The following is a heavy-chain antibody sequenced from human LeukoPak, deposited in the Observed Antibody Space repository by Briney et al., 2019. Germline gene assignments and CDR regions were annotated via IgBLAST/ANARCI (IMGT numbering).Heavy chain of an antibody. CDR2: IWYDGSNK. CDR1: GFTFSSYG. CDR3: ARDGDKCSGGSCYSWSFDYYYGMDV. J-gene: IGHJ6*02. V-gene: IGHV3-30*19. D-gene: IGHD2-15*01. Sequence: PGGSLRLSCAASGFTFSSYGMHWVRQAPGKGLEWGAVIWYDGSNKYYADSVKGRFSISRDTSENTLYLQMNRLRVEDTAVYYCARDGDKCSGGSCYSWSFDYYYGMDVWGQGTTVTVSS.